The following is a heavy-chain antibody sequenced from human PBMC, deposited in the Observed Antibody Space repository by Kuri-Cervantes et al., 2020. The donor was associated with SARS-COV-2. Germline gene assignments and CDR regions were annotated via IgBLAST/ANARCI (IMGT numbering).Heavy chain of an antibody. D-gene: IGHD2-2*03. CDR3: ARDEGMGIVVRETAGPRFYYYGMDV. CDR2: ISYDGSNK. V-gene: IGHV3-30-3*01. J-gene: IGHJ6*02. Sequence: GGSLRLSCAASGFTFISYAMHWVRQAPGKGLEWVAVISYDGSNKYFAESVKGRFTISRDNSKNTLYLQMSSLRAEDTAVYYCARDEGMGIVVRETAGPRFYYYGMDVWGQGTTVTVSS. CDR1: GFTFISYA.